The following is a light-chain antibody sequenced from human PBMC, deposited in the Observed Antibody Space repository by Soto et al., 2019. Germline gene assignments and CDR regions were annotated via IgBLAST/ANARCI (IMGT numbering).Light chain of an antibody. CDR2: AAS. J-gene: IGKJ5*01. CDR3: QQYYSYPLNT. Sequence: AIRMTQSPSSLSASTGDRVTITCRASQGISSYLAWYQQKPGKAPKLLIYAASTLQSGVPSRFSGSGSGTDFTLTISCLQSEDFATYYCQQYYSYPLNTFGQGTRLEI. V-gene: IGKV1-8*01. CDR1: QGISSY.